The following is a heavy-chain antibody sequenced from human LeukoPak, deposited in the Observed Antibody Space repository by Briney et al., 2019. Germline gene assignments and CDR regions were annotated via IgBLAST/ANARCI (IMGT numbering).Heavy chain of an antibody. J-gene: IGHJ6*03. CDR2: IYYSGST. CDR1: GGSISSGNYY. Sequence: PSQTLSLTCTVSGGSISSGNYYWSWIRQPPGKGLEWIGYIYYSGSTYYNPSLKSRVTISIDTSKNQFSLKLSSVTAADTAVYYCARVYDFWSGYVYYMDVWGKGTTVTVSS. CDR3: ARVYDFWSGYVYYMDV. D-gene: IGHD3-3*01. V-gene: IGHV4-30-4*01.